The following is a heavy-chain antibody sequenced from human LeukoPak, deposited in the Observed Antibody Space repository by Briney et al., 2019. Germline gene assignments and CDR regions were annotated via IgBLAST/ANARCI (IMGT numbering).Heavy chain of an antibody. CDR1: GLTLSNYW. V-gene: IGHV3-7*01. Sequence: GGPLRLSCAASGLTLSNYWMTWVRQAPGKGLEWVANIKQDGSDIYYLDSVKGRFTLSRDNAKNSLYLQMNNLRADDTAIYYCARNLKAVRISAFYYYMDVWGKGTAVTVSS. CDR3: ARNLKAVRISAFYYYMDV. D-gene: IGHD3-10*01. J-gene: IGHJ6*03. CDR2: IKQDGSDI.